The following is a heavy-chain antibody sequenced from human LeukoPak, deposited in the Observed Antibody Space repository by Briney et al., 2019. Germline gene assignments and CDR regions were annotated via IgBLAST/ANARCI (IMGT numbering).Heavy chain of an antibody. CDR1: GYTFTGYY. CDR3: ARVSYYDSSGYYLAY. CDR2: INPTGGST. J-gene: IGHJ4*02. V-gene: IGHV1-46*01. D-gene: IGHD3-22*01. Sequence: ASVKVSCKASGYTFTGYYMHWVRQAPGQGLEWMGLINPTGGSTSYAQKFQGRVTMTRDTSTSTVYMELSSLRSEDTALYYCARVSYYDSSGYYLAYWGQGTLVTVSS.